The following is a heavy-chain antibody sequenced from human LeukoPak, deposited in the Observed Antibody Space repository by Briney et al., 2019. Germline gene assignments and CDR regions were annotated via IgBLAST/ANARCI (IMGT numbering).Heavy chain of an antibody. Sequence: SVKVSCKASGFTFTSSAVQWVRQARGQRLEWIGWIVVGSGNTNYAQKFQERVTITRDMSTSTVYMELSSLRSEDTAVYYCARERKLERSGFDYWGQGTLVTVSS. CDR1: GFTFTSSA. J-gene: IGHJ4*02. CDR3: ARERKLERSGFDY. D-gene: IGHD1-1*01. V-gene: IGHV1-58*01. CDR2: IVVGSGNT.